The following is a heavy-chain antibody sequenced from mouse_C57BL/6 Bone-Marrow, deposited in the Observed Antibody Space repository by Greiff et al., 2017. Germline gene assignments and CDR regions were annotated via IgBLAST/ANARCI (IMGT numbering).Heavy chain of an antibody. J-gene: IGHJ1*03. CDR1: GFTFSDYY. D-gene: IGHD1-2*01. V-gene: IGHV5-16*01. CDR2: INYDGSST. CDR3: ARDRVTAYWYFDV. Sequence: EVQVVESEGGLVQPGSSMKLSCTASGFTFSDYYMAWVRQVPEKGLEWVANINYDGSSTYYLDSLKSRFIISRDNAKNILYLQMSSLKSEDTATYYGARDRVTAYWYFDVWGTGTTVTVSS.